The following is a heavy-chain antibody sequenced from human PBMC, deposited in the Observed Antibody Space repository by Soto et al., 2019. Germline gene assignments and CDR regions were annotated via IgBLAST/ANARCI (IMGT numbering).Heavy chain of an antibody. V-gene: IGHV2-5*02. CDR3: AHRVLRTVFGLVTTTAIYFDF. CDR2: IYWDDDK. J-gene: IGHJ4*02. D-gene: IGHD3-3*01. Sequence: QITLNESGPTVVRPTEPLTLTCRFSGFSLTTSGVGVGWIRQSPGKAPEWLALIYWDDDKRYSASLNSRFTITKDTSKNQVVLTVSDLDPTDTATYYCAHRVLRTVFGLVTTTAIYFDFWGQGTPVAVSS. CDR1: GFSLTTSGVG.